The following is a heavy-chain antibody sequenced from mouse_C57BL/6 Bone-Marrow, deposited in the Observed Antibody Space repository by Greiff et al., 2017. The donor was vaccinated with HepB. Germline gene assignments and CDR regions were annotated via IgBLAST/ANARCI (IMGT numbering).Heavy chain of an antibody. V-gene: IGHV5-6*01. Sequence: EVKLMESGGDLVKPGGSLKLSCAASGFTFSSYGMSWVRQTPDKRLEWVATISGGGSYTYYPDSVKGRFTISRDNAKNTLYLQMSSLKSEDTAMYYCARYYGPSWFAYWGQGTLVTVSA. CDR1: GFTFSSYG. J-gene: IGHJ3*01. D-gene: IGHD1-1*02. CDR2: ISGGGSYT. CDR3: ARYYGPSWFAY.